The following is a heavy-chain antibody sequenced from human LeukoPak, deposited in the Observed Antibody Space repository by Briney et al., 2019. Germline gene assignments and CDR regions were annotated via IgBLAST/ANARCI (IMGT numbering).Heavy chain of an antibody. CDR1: GYTLTELS. CDR3: ATFNRYCSSTSCYFDY. CDR2: FDPEDGET. D-gene: IGHD2-2*01. J-gene: IGHJ4*02. Sequence: HGASVKVSCKVSGYTLTELSMHWVRQAPGKGLEWMGGFDPEDGETIYAQKFQGRVTMTEDTSTDTAYMELSSLRSEDTAVYYCATFNRYCSSTSCYFDYWGQGTLVTVSS. V-gene: IGHV1-24*01.